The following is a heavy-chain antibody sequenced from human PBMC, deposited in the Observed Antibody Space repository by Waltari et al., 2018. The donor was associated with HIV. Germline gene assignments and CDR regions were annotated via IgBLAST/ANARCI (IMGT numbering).Heavy chain of an antibody. V-gene: IGHV3-21*03. CDR2: ISSVGSYI. CDR1: GLTFSTYN. Sequence: EVPLVESGGGLVKPGGSLRLSCAAAGLTFSTYNMHRVRQAPGKGLGWVSSISSVGSYIYYPDSFKGRFTISRDNAKNSLYLQMNSLRAEDTAVYYCAGGGYDYAWGTYRPFDYWGQGTLVTVSS. J-gene: IGHJ4*02. D-gene: IGHD3-16*02. CDR3: AGGGYDYAWGTYRPFDY.